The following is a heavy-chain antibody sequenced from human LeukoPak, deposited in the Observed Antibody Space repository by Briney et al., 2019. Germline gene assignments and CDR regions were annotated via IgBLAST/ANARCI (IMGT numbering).Heavy chain of an antibody. D-gene: IGHD3-10*01. CDR3: ARRNYYGSGSYYELGFDY. J-gene: IGHJ4*02. Sequence: SETLSLTCAVYGGSFSGYYWSWIRQPPGKGLEWIGEINHSGSTNYNPCLKSRVTISVDTSKNQFSLKLSSVTAADTAVYYCARRNYYGSGSYYELGFDYWGQGTLVTVSS. CDR2: INHSGST. CDR1: GGSFSGYY. V-gene: IGHV4-34*01.